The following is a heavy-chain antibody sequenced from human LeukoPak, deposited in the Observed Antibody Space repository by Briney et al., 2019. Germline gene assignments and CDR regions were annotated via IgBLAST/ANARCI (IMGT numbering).Heavy chain of an antibody. V-gene: IGHV1-2*02. CDR3: ARVSLTMIQGAEPLDY. CDR2: INPNSGGT. Sequence: RASVKVSCKASGYTFTGYYIHWVRQAPGQGLEWMGWINPNSGGTNYPQKFRGRVTMTRATSISTANVELSRLRSDDTAVYYCARVSLTMIQGAEPLDYWGQGTLVTVSS. CDR1: GYTFTGYY. D-gene: IGHD3-10*01. J-gene: IGHJ4*02.